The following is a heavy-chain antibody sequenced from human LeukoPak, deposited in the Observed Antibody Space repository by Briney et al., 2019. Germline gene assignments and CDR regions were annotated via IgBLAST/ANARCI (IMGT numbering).Heavy chain of an antibody. Sequence: GGSLRLSCAASGFTFSSYSMNWVRQAPGKGLEWVSYISSSSSTIYYADSVKGRFTISRDNAKNSLYLQMNSLRAEDTAVYYCAKGARAGPRYYFDYWGQGTLVTVSS. J-gene: IGHJ4*02. CDR3: AKGARAGPRYYFDY. V-gene: IGHV3-48*01. CDR2: ISSSSSTI. CDR1: GFTFSSYS.